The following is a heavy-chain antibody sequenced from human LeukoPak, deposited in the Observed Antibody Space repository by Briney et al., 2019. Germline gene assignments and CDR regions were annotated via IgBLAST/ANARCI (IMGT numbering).Heavy chain of an antibody. J-gene: IGHJ4*02. D-gene: IGHD3-3*01. CDR2: ISSNGGST. Sequence: GGSLRLSCAASGFTFSSYAMHWVRQAPGKGLEYVSAISSNGGSTYYANTVKGRFTISRDNSKNTLYLQTGSLRAEDMAVYYCARDHTQYYDFWSGYSYYFDYWGQGTLVTVSS. CDR1: GFTFSSYA. CDR3: ARDHTQYYDFWSGYSYYFDY. V-gene: IGHV3-64*01.